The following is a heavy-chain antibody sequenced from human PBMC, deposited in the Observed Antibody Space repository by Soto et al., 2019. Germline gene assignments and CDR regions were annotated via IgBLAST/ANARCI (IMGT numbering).Heavy chain of an antibody. CDR2: IYYSGST. Sequence: QVQLQESGPGVVKPSQTLSLTCTVSGGSISSGGYYWSWIRQHPGKGLESIGYIYYSGSTYYNPSLKSRVTISVDTSTNHFSLKLSSVTAADTAVYYCARHNYDSSGTAVDVWGQGTTVTVSS. V-gene: IGHV4-31*03. CDR3: ARHNYDSSGTAVDV. J-gene: IGHJ6*02. D-gene: IGHD3-22*01. CDR1: GGSISSGGYY.